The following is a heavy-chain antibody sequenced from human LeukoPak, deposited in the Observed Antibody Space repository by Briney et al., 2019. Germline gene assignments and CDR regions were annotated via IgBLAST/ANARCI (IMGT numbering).Heavy chain of an antibody. CDR1: GFTFSDYY. CDR3: ARSYSNYDLRSNYYMDV. V-gene: IGHV3-11*04. D-gene: IGHD4-11*01. J-gene: IGHJ6*03. CDR2: ISSSGSTI. Sequence: PGGSLRLSCAASGFTFSDYYMSWIRQAPGKGLEWVSYISSSGSTIYYADSVKGRFTISRDNAKNSLYLQMNSLRAEDTAVYYCARSYSNYDLRSNYYMDVWGKGTTVTVSS.